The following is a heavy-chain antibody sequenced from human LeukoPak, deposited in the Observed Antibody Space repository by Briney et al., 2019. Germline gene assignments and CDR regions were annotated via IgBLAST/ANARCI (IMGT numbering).Heavy chain of an antibody. CDR2: ISWNSGSI. V-gene: IGHV3-9*03. CDR1: GFTFDDYA. D-gene: IGHD3-3*01. CDR3: AKVRNYDFWSGFLF. J-gene: IGHJ4*02. Sequence: GMSLRLSCVASGFTFDDYAMHWVRQAPGKGLQWVSGISWNSGSIGYADSVKGRFIISRDNAKNSLYLQMNSLRAEDMALYYCAKVRNYDFWSGFLFGGQGTLVTVSS.